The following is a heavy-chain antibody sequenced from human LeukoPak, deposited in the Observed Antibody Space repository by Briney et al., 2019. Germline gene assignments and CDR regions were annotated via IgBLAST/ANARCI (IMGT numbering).Heavy chain of an antibody. CDR1: GDTVSSNTAA. V-gene: IGHV6-1*01. J-gene: IGHJ6*02. CDR2: TYYRSKWNT. CDR3: SRQRSTSTYYFGLDV. D-gene: IGHD6-6*01. Sequence: SQTLSLTCAISGDTVSSNTAAWNWIRQSPSRGLEWLGSTYYRSKWNTDYAASVQNRITINPDTSTHQFSLQLKSATPEDTAVYYCSRQRSTSTYYFGLDVWGQGTTVTVSS.